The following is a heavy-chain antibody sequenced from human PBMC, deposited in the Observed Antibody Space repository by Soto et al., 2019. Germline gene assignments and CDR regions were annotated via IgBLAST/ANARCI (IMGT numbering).Heavy chain of an antibody. CDR2: SYWDDDK. V-gene: IGHV2-5*02. CDR1: GFSLTTSGVG. J-gene: IGHJ4*02. D-gene: IGHD3-3*01. CDR3: AHRVLRTVFGLVTTTAIYFDF. Sequence: QITLNESGPTVVRPTETLTLTCRFSGFSLTTSGVGVGWIRQSPGKAPEWLALSYWDDDKRYSASLKSRLTITKDNSKNQVVLTVSDLDPTDTATYYCAHRVLRTVFGLVTTTAIYFDFWGQGTPVAVSS.